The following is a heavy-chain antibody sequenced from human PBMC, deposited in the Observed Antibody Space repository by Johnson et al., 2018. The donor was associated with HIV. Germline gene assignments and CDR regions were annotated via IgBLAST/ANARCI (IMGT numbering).Heavy chain of an antibody. CDR2: IGTAGDT. Sequence: MLLVEYGGGLVKTGGSLRLSCAASGFTFSSYDMHWVRQGTGKGLEWVSAIGTAGDTYYPGSVKGRFTISRDNAKNSLYLQMNSLRAEDTAVYYCARGRPWGWELRRDAFDIWGQGTTVTLS. CDR3: ARGRPWGWELRRDAFDI. J-gene: IGHJ3*02. D-gene: IGHD1-26*01. CDR1: GFTFSSYD. V-gene: IGHV3-13*01.